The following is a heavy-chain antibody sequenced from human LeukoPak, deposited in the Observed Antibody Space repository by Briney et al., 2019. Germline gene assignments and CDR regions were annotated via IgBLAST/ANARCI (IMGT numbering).Heavy chain of an antibody. Sequence: QPGASLRLSCAASGFTFSNYAMSWVRQAPGKGLEWVSAITGSGGNTYYADSVKGRFTISRDNSKNTVFLQMNSLRAEDTAVYYCAKRGDYDVLTGYYVSDYWGQGTLVTVSS. CDR1: GFTFSNYA. J-gene: IGHJ4*02. D-gene: IGHD3-9*01. CDR2: ITGSGGNT. V-gene: IGHV3-23*01. CDR3: AKRGDYDVLTGYYVSDY.